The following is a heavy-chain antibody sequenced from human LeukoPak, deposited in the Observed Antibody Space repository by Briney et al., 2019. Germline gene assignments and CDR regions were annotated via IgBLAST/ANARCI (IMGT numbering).Heavy chain of an antibody. D-gene: IGHD3-22*01. Sequence: ASVKVSCKASGYSFTSNVISWVRQAPGQGLEWIGWISAYNGNTNYAQKLQGRVTMTTDTSTSTAYMELRSLRSDDTAVYYCARVTWGYYYDSSGYRGAFDIWGQGTVVTVSS. CDR1: GYSFTSNV. J-gene: IGHJ3*02. CDR3: ARVTWGYYYDSSGYRGAFDI. CDR2: ISAYNGNT. V-gene: IGHV1-18*01.